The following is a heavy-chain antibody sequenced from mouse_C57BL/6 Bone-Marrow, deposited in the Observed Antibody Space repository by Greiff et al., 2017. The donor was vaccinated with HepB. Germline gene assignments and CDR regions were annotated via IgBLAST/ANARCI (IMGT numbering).Heavy chain of an antibody. V-gene: IGHV10-1*01. CDR3: VRHEGYGTGFDY. CDR2: IRSKSNNYAT. CDR1: GFSFNTYA. J-gene: IGHJ2*01. Sequence: VQLQQSGGGLVQPKGSLKLSCAASGFSFNTYAMNWVRQAPGKGLEWVARIRSKSNNYATYYPDSVKDRFTISRDDSESMLYLQMNNLKTEDTAMYYCVRHEGYGTGFDYWGQGTTLTVSS. D-gene: IGHD1-1*01.